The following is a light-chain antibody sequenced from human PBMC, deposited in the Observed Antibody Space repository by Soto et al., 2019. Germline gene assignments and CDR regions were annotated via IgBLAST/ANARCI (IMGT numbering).Light chain of an antibody. Sequence: DIQMTQSPSTLSASVGDRVTITCRASQSINNWLAWYQQKPGKAPKLLIYDASSLESGVPSRFSGGASGTEFPFTISSLQPDDFAPYYWQQYNYYSRTFGQRTKVDIK. V-gene: IGKV1-5*01. CDR1: QSINNW. CDR3: QQYNYYSRT. J-gene: IGKJ1*01. CDR2: DAS.